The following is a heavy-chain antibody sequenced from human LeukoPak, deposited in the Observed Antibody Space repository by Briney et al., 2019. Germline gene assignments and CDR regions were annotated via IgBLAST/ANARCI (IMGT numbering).Heavy chain of an antibody. Sequence: ASVKVSCKASGYTFTGYYMHWVRQAPGQGLEWMGWINPNSGGTNYAQKFQGRVTMTRDMSTSTVYMELSSLRSEDTAVYYCARGPRYCSGGSCPYYYYMDVWGKGTTVTVSS. J-gene: IGHJ6*03. CDR1: GYTFTGYY. V-gene: IGHV1-2*02. CDR2: INPNSGGT. D-gene: IGHD2-15*01. CDR3: ARGPRYCSGGSCPYYYYMDV.